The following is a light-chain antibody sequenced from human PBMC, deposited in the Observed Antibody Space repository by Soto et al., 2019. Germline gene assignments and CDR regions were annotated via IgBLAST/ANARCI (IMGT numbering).Light chain of an antibody. CDR2: AAS. Sequence: IQMTHPPSSLSASVGGRVTISRRASQSISTYLNWYQQEPGKAPKFMIYAASSLQSGVPSRFSGSGSGTDCTLTISSLQPEDFTTYYCQQSYRTPITFRQGTRLEIK. V-gene: IGKV1-39*01. CDR1: QSISTY. CDR3: QQSYRTPIT. J-gene: IGKJ5*01.